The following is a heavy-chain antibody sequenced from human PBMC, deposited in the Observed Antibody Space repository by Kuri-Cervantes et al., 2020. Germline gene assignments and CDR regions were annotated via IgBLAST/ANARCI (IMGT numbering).Heavy chain of an antibody. CDR2: IYYSGST. D-gene: IGHD5-18*01. CDR1: GGSISSYY. J-gene: IGHJ6*02. CDR3: ARVGYSYATYGMDV. V-gene: IGHV4-59*12. Sequence: SETLSLTCTVSGGSISSYYWSWIRQPPGKGLEWIGYIYYSGSTNYSPSLKSRVTISVDTSKNQFSLKLSSVTAADTAVYYCARVGYSYATYGMDVWGQGTTVTVSS.